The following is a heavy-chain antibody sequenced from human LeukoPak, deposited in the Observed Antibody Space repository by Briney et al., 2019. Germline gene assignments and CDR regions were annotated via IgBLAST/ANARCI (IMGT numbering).Heavy chain of an antibody. CDR1: GGSFSGYY. D-gene: IGHD3-10*01. CDR3: ARKWFGFDY. V-gene: IGHV4-34*01. CDR2: INHSGST. Sequence: SETLSLTCAVYGGSFSGYYWSWIRQPPGKGLEWIGEINHSGSTNYNPSLKSRVTISVDTSKNQFSLKLSSVTAADTAVYYWARKWFGFDYWGQGTLVTVSS. J-gene: IGHJ4*02.